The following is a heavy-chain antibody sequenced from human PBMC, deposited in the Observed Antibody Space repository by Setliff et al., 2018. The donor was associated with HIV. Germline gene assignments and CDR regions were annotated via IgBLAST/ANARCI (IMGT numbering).Heavy chain of an antibody. CDR1: GGPISSYY. CDR2: TYYSGRT. CDR3: ASQPAYSTDWYPPGYFDH. V-gene: IGHV4-59*08. J-gene: IGHJ4*02. Sequence: SETLFLTCTVSGGPISSYYWSWIRQPPGKGLEWIGYTYYSGRTNYNPSLKSRVTISVDTSRNQFSLKLSSVTAADTAVYYCASQPAYSTDWYPPGYFDHWGQGTLVTV. D-gene: IGHD6-19*01.